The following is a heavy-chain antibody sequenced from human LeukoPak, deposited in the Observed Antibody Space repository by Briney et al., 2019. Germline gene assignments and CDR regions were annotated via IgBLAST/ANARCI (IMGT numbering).Heavy chain of an antibody. CDR2: ISSKGGST. J-gene: IGHJ4*02. V-gene: IGHV3-64*01. CDR3: ARNRYSGYDY. Sequence: GGSLRLSCAASGFTFSSYAMHWVRQAPGKGPEYVSAISSKGGSTYYANSVKGRFTISRDNSKNTLYLQMGSLRAEDMAVYYCARNRYSGYDYWGQGTLVTVSS. CDR1: GFTFSSYA. D-gene: IGHD5-12*01.